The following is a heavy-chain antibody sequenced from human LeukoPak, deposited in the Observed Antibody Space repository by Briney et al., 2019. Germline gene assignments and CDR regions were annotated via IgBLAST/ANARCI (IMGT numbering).Heavy chain of an antibody. CDR3: ARFSPTYYDILTGYYRLAYFQH. Sequence: PGGSLRLSCAASGFTFSSYNMNWVRQAPGKGLEWVSSISSSSSYKYYADSVKGRFAISRDNAKNSLYLQMNSLRAEDTAVYYCARFSPTYYDILTGYYRLAYFQHWGQGTLVTVSS. CDR1: GFTFSSYN. J-gene: IGHJ1*01. D-gene: IGHD3-9*01. CDR2: ISSSSSYK. V-gene: IGHV3-21*01.